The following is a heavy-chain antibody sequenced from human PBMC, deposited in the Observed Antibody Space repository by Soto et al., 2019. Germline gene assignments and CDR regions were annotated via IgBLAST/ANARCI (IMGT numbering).Heavy chain of an antibody. CDR3: ARHASPVWEPTDYFDY. Sequence: QLQLQESGPGLVKPSETLTLTCTVSGGSISSSSYYWGWIRQPPGKGLEWIGRIYYSGSTYYNPSLKSRVTISVDTSKNQLSLKLSSVTAADTAVYYCARHASPVWEPTDYFDYWGQGTLVTVSS. V-gene: IGHV4-39*01. CDR1: GGSISSSSYY. J-gene: IGHJ4*02. CDR2: IYYSGST. D-gene: IGHD1-26*01.